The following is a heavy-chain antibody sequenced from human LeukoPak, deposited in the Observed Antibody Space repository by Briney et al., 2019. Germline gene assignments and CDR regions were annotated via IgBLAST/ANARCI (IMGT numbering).Heavy chain of an antibody. V-gene: IGHV3-23*01. J-gene: IGHJ4*02. CDR2: ISSSGGST. CDR3: AKGSSSSEWFDY. D-gene: IGHD6-6*01. CDR1: GFTFSSYA. Sequence: GGSLRLSCAASGFTFSSYAMSWVRQAPGKGLEWVSAISSSGGSTYYADSVKGRFTISRDNSKNTLYLQMNSLRAEDTAVYYCAKGSSSSEWFDYWGQGTLVTVSS.